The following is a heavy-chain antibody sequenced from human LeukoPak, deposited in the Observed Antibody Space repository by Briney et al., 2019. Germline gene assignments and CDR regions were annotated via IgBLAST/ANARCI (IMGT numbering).Heavy chain of an antibody. J-gene: IGHJ4*02. D-gene: IGHD3-10*01. CDR3: ARGRNYYGSVDY. Sequence: PSETLSLTCTVSGGSISSYYWSWIRQPPGKGLEWIGYIYYSGITNYNPSLKSRVTISVDTSKNQFSLKLSSVTAADTAVYYCARGRNYYGSVDYWGQGTLVTVSS. CDR1: GGSISSYY. V-gene: IGHV4-59*01. CDR2: IYYSGIT.